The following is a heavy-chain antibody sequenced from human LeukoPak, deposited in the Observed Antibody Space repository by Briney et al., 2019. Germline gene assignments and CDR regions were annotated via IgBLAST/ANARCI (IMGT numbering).Heavy chain of an antibody. CDR3: AIDRIPLIDY. CDR1: GFTFSDYY. V-gene: IGHV3-11*04. Sequence: GGSLRLSCAASGFTFSDYYMNWIRQAPGKGLDWVAYISSSGSTIYYAGSVKGRFTISRDNAKNSLYLQMNSLRAEDTAVYYCAIDRIPLIDYWGQGTLVTVSS. CDR2: ISSSGSTI. J-gene: IGHJ4*02.